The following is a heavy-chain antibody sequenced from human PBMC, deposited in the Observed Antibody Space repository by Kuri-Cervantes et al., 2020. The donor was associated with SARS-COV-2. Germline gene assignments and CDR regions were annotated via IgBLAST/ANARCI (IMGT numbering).Heavy chain of an antibody. D-gene: IGHD3-3*01. J-gene: IGHJ3*02. CDR2: IIPIFGTA. CDR3: ASRRGFLAYNDAFDI. CDR1: GGTFSSYA. Sequence: SVKVSCKASGGTFSSYAISWVRQAPGQGLEWMGGIIPIFGTANYAQKFQGRVTITTDESTSTAYMELSSLRSEDTAVYYCASRRGFLAYNDAFDIWGQGTMVTVS. V-gene: IGHV1-69*05.